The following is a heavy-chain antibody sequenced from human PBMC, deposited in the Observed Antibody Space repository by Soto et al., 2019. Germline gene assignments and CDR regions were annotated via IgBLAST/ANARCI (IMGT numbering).Heavy chain of an antibody. Sequence: SQTLLLTFAISGDSVSSNSAAWNWIRQSLSRGLEWLGRTYCRSKWYNDYAVSVKSRININPDTSKNQFSLQLNSVTPEDTAVYYCARDLGLDAFDTWGQYTMVTVS. CDR3: ARDLGLDAFDT. CDR1: GDSVSSNSAA. CDR2: TYCRSKWYN. D-gene: IGHD3-10*01. V-gene: IGHV6-1*01. J-gene: IGHJ3*02.